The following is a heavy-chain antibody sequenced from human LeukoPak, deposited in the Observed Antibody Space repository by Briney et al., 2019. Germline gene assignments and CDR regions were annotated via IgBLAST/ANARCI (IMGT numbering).Heavy chain of an antibody. D-gene: IGHD3-10*02. J-gene: IGHJ6*04. V-gene: IGHV3-48*03. Sequence: GSLRLSCAASGFTSSSYEMNWVRQAPGKGLEWVSYISSSGSTIYYADSVKGRFTISRDNAKNSLYLQMNSLRAEDTAVYYCAELGITMIGGVWGKGTTVTISS. CDR2: ISSSGSTI. CDR3: AELGITMIGGV. CDR1: GFTSSSYE.